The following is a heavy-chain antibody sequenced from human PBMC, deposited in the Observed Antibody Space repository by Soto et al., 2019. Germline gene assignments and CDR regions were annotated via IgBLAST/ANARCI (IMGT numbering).Heavy chain of an antibody. Sequence: QVQLVESGGGVVQPGRSLRLSCAASGFPFTSYGMNWVREGPGKGLEWVAVISYDGSNKFYADSVKGRFTISRDNSKNTLYLQINSLTPEDRVLYYCVGSQYYFDYRGQGTLVIVSS. CDR1: GFPFTSYG. CDR2: ISYDGSNK. D-gene: IGHD1-26*01. J-gene: IGHJ4*02. CDR3: VGSQYYFDY. V-gene: IGHV3-30*03.